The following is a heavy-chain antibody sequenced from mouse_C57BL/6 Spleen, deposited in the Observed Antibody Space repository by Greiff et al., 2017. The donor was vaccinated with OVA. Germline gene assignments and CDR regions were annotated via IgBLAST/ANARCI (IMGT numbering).Heavy chain of an antibody. CDR2: IYPGNSDT. V-gene: IGHV1-5*01. CDR1: GYTFTSYW. Sequence: EVQLQQSGTVLARPGASVKMSCKTSGYTFTSYWMHWVKQRPGQGLEWIGAIYPGNSDTSYNQKFKGKATLTAVPSASTAYMELSSLTNEDSAVYYCTRNYYGSSYNYWGQGTTLTVSS. D-gene: IGHD1-1*01. J-gene: IGHJ2*01. CDR3: TRNYYGSSYNY.